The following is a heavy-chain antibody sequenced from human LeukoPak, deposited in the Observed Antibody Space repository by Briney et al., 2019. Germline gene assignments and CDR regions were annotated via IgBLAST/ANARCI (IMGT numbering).Heavy chain of an antibody. V-gene: IGHV4-34*01. CDR1: GGSFSGYY. CDR3: ARGLRRIDY. J-gene: IGHJ4*02. CDR2: INHSGST. Sequence: PSETLSLTCAVYGGSFSGYYWSWIRQPPGKGLEWIEEINHSGSTNYNPSLKSRVTISVDTSKNQFSLKLSSVTAADTAVYYCARGLRRIDYWGQGTLVTVSS.